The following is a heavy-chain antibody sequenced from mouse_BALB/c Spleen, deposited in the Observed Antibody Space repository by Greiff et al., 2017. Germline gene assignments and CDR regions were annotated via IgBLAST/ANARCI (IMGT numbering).Heavy chain of an antibody. CDR3: AREELELGLDY. CDR1: GYSFTGYY. V-gene: IGHV1-26*01. Sequence: EVQLQQSGPELVKPGASVKISCKASGYSFTGYYMHWVKQSHVKSLEWIGRINPYNGATSYNQNFKDKASLTVDKSSSTAYMELHSLTSEDSAVYYCAREELELGLDYWGQGTTLTVSS. CDR2: INPYNGAT. J-gene: IGHJ2*01. D-gene: IGHD4-1*01.